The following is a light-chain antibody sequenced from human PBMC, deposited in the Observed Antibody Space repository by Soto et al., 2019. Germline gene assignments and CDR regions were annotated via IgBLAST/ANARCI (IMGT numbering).Light chain of an antibody. V-gene: IGKV1D-12*01. CDR3: QQANSFPIT. J-gene: IGKJ5*01. CDR1: QGITNR. CDR2: EAS. Sequence: IQMTQSPSSVSASVGDRVTITCRARQGITNRLAWYQQKTGKAPKLLIYEASSLQSGVPSRISGSGSGTDFTLTISSLQPEDFATYYCQQANSFPITFGQGTRLEIK.